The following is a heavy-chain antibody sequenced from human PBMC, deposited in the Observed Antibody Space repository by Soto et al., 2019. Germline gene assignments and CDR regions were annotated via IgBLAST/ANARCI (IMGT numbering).Heavy chain of an antibody. D-gene: IGHD3-3*01. V-gene: IGHV3-23*01. CDR3: AKDRATIFGVVIIRGLHDY. J-gene: IGHJ4*02. CDR2: ISGSGGST. CDR1: GVAFISYA. Sequence: PWGSLRLSCAASGVAFISYAMSFFRQSPGKWLEWVSAISGSGGSTYYADSVKGRFTTSRDNSKNTLYLQMNSLRAEDTAVYYCAKDRATIFGVVIIRGLHDYWGQGTLVTVSS.